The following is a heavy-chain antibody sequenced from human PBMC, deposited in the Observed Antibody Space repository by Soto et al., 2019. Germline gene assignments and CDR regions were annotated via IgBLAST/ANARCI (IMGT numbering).Heavy chain of an antibody. V-gene: IGHV1-3*05. CDR3: ARDPSYYGMDV. J-gene: IGHJ6*02. CDR2: INAGNGNT. Sequence: QVQLVRSGAEEKKPGASVKVSCKASGYTFTSYAMHWVRQAPGQRLEWMGWINAGNGNTKYSQKFQGRVTITRDTSASTAYMELSSLRSEDTAVYYRARDPSYYGMDVWGQGTTVTVSS. CDR1: GYTFTSYA.